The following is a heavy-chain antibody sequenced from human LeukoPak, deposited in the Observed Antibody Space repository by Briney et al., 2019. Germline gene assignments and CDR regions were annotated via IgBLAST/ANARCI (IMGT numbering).Heavy chain of an antibody. CDR1: GGSISSGGYY. CDR2: IYYSGST. V-gene: IGHV4-31*03. CDR3: ARDYYDSSGYYCYAFDI. J-gene: IGHJ3*02. D-gene: IGHD3-22*01. Sequence: SETLSLTCTVSGGSISSGGYYWSWIRQHPGKGLEWIGYIYYSGSTYYNPSLKSRVTISVDTSKNQFSLKLSSVTAADTAVYYCARDYYDSSGYYCYAFDIWGQGTMVTVSS.